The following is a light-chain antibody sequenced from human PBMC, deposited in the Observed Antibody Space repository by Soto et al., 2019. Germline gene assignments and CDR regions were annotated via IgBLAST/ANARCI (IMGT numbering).Light chain of an antibody. CDR3: CSYAGSPRYV. CDR1: SSDVGGYNY. Sequence: QSALTQPRSVSGSPGQSVTISCTGTSSDVGGYNYVSWYQQHPGKAPKVMIYDVSERPSGVPDRFSGSKSGNTASLTISVLQDEDEADYSCCSYAGSPRYVLGTGTKLTVL. J-gene: IGLJ1*01. CDR2: DVS. V-gene: IGLV2-11*01.